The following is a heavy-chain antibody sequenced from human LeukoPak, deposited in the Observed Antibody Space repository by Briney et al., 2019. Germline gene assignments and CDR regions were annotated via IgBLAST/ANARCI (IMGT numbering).Heavy chain of an antibody. V-gene: IGHV6-1*01. CDR2: TYYRSKWYN. J-gene: IGHJ2*01. D-gene: IGHD5-12*01. Sequence: PSQTLSLTCAISGDSVSSNSAAWNWIRQSPSRGLEWLGRTYYRSKWYNDYAVSVKSRITINPDTSKNQFSLQLNSVTPEDTAVYYCAREASGKLRWTRGLNWYFDLWGRGTLVTVSS. CDR3: AREASGKLRWTRGLNWYFDL. CDR1: GDSVSSNSAA.